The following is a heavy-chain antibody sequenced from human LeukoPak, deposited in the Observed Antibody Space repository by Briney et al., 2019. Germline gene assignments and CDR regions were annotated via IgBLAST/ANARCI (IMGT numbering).Heavy chain of an antibody. CDR1: GGSFSVYY. Sequence: PSETLSLTCAVYGGSFSVYYGSGLPGPPGKGREWIGEINDSGSTNYNPSLKSRVTISIDTSKNQFSLKLTSVTTADTAVYYCARIHVGSKNWFDPWGQGTLVTVSS. D-gene: IGHD1-26*01. CDR2: INDSGST. V-gene: IGHV4-34*01. J-gene: IGHJ5*02. CDR3: ARIHVGSKNWFDP.